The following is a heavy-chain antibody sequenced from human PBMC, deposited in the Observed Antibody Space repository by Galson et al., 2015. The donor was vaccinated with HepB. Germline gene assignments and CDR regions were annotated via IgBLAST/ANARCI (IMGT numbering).Heavy chain of an antibody. CDR2: IIPIFGTA. Sequence: SVKVSCKASGGTFRSYAISWVRQAPGQGLEWMGGIIPIFGTANYAQKFQGRVTITADKSTSTAYMELSSLRSEDTAVYYCARGGYSTSWLYYYYGMDVWGQGTTVTVSS. CDR1: GGTFRSYA. J-gene: IGHJ6*02. CDR3: ARGGYSTSWLYYYYGMDV. D-gene: IGHD6-13*01. V-gene: IGHV1-69*06.